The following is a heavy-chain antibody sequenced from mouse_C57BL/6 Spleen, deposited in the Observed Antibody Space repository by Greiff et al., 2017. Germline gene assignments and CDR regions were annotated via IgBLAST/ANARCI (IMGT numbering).Heavy chain of an antibody. J-gene: IGHJ4*01. Sequence: QVTLKECGPGILQSSQTLSLTCSFSGFSLSTSGMGVSWIRQPSGKGLEWLAHIYWDDDKRYNPSLKSRLTISKDTSRNQVFLKITSVDTADTATYYCARRRGDYDPSYYAMDYWGQGTSVTVSS. V-gene: IGHV8-12*01. CDR2: IYWDDDK. D-gene: IGHD2-4*01. CDR1: GFSLSTSGMG. CDR3: ARRRGDYDPSYYAMDY.